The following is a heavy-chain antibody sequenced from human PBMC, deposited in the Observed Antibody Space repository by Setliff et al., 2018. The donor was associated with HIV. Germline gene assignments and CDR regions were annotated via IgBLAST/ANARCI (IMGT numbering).Heavy chain of an antibody. CDR2: INPNSGGT. CDR3: ARAVPNYYDSSGLFDY. V-gene: IGHV1-2*04. J-gene: IGHJ4*02. CDR1: GYTFTGYY. D-gene: IGHD3-22*01. Sequence: ASVKVSCKASGYTFTGYYMHWVRQAPGQGLEWMGWINPNSGGTNYAQKFQGWVTMTRDTSISTAYMELSRLRSDDTAVYYCARAVPNYYDSSGLFDYWGQGTLVTVSS.